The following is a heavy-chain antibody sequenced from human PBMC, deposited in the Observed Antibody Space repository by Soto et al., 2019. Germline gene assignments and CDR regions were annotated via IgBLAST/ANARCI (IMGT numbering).Heavy chain of an antibody. CDR2: IYYSGST. CDR3: ARHSWVSSSPPLGYYYYYMDV. D-gene: IGHD6-6*01. V-gene: IGHV4-59*08. J-gene: IGHJ6*03. Sequence: SETLSLTCTVSGGSISSYYWSWIRQPPGKGLEWIGYIYYSGSTNYNPSHKSRVTISVDTSKNQFSLKLSSVTAADTAVYYFARHSWVSSSPPLGYYYYYMDVWGKGTTVTVSS. CDR1: GGSISSYY.